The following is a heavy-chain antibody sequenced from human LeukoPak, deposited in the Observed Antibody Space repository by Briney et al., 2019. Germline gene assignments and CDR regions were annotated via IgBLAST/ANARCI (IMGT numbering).Heavy chain of an antibody. Sequence: GGSLRLSCAASGFTFGRYAMHWVRQAPGKGLQFVSAISTSGGSTSYANSVRGRFTISRDNSKNTLHLQMGSLRAEDMAVYYCARDDGGYGSGSHYYFYSMDVWGQGTTVTVSS. CDR2: ISTSGGST. D-gene: IGHD3-10*01. CDR3: ARDDGGYGSGSHYYFYSMDV. V-gene: IGHV3-64*01. CDR1: GFTFGRYA. J-gene: IGHJ6*02.